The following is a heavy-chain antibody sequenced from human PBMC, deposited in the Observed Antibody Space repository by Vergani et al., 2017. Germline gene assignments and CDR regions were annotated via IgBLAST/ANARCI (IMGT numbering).Heavy chain of an antibody. Sequence: EVQLVESGGDLVQPGGSLRLSCAASGFSFSSYWMSWVRQAPGTGLEWVATIRQDGNEKHFLDSVKGRFTVSRDNAENSLFLQMNSLRAEDTARYYCVRGCGAASCPYIFDYWGQGTLVTVSS. V-gene: IGHV3-7*01. CDR3: VRGCGAASCPYIFDY. J-gene: IGHJ4*02. D-gene: IGHD2-21*01. CDR1: GFSFSSYW. CDR2: IRQDGNEK.